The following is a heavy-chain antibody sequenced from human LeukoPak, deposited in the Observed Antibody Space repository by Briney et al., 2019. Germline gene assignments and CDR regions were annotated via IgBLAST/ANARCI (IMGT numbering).Heavy chain of an antibody. J-gene: IGHJ4*02. V-gene: IGHV1-8*01. Sequence: ASVKVSCKASGYTFTSYDINWVRQATGQGLEWMGWMNPNSGNTGYAQKFQGSVTMTRNTSISTAYMELSSLRSEDTAVYYCARGSRITMVRGVIYYFDYWGQGTLVTVSS. D-gene: IGHD3-10*01. CDR1: GYTFTSYD. CDR3: ARGSRITMVRGVIYYFDY. CDR2: MNPNSGNT.